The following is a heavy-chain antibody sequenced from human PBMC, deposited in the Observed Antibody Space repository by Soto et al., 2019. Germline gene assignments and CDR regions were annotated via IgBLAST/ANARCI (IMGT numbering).Heavy chain of an antibody. CDR1: RFTFSGYW. V-gene: IGHV3-7*01. CDR2: IREDGSEQ. J-gene: IGHJ3*02. Sequence: EVQLVESGGDLVQPGGSLRLSCADSRFTFSGYWMYWVCKAQGKGLYWVATIREDGSEQNYVDSVRGRFTISRENAKNSLYLQMNSLRAEDTAVYYCARGARIWGQGTMVTVS. CDR3: ARGARI.